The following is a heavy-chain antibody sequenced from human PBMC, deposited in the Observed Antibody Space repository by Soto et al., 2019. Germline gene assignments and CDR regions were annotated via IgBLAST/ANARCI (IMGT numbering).Heavy chain of an antibody. CDR3: ARGGRIAAAGTGDGAFDP. Sequence: QVQLVQSGAEVKKPGSSVKVSCKASGGTFSSYAISWVRQAPGQGLEWMGGIIPIFGTANYAQKFQGRVTITADESTSTAYMELSSLRSEDTAVYYCARGGRIAAAGTGDGAFDPWGQGTLVTVSS. J-gene: IGHJ5*02. D-gene: IGHD6-13*01. CDR2: IIPIFGTA. V-gene: IGHV1-69*12. CDR1: GGTFSSYA.